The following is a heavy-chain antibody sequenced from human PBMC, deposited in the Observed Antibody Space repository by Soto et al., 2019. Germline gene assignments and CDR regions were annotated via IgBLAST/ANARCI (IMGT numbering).Heavy chain of an antibody. V-gene: IGHV3-11*01. CDR3: AKDHSQAYYDFWSGYYTFQH. Sequence: GGSPRLSCAASGFTFSDHYMAWIRQAPGKGLEIVAHMSGSGSSEDYGDSVKGRFSIFRENSKNLLFLQMFFLRAEDTAVYYCAKDHSQAYYDFWSGYYTFQHWGQG. CDR1: GFTFSDHY. CDR2: MSGSGSSE. J-gene: IGHJ1*01. D-gene: IGHD3-3*01.